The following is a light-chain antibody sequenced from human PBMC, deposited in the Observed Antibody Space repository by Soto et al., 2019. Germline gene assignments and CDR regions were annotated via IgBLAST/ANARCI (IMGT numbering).Light chain of an antibody. CDR3: QHYNSYSEA. J-gene: IGKJ1*01. CDR2: KAS. Sequence: DIQTTQSPSTLSGSVGDRVTITCRASQTISSWLAWYQQKPGKAPKLLIYKASTLKSGVPSRFSGSGSGTEFTLTISSLQPDDFATYYCQHYNSYSEAFGQVTKVELK. CDR1: QTISSW. V-gene: IGKV1-5*03.